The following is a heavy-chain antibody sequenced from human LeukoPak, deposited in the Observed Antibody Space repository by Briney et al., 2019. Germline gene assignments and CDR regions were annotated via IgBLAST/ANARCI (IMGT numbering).Heavy chain of an antibody. CDR1: GGTFSSYA. CDR3: ARDRITILTKSHRHGYYYGMDV. CDR2: IIPILGIA. V-gene: IGHV1-69*04. J-gene: IGHJ6*02. Sequence: SVKVSCKASGGTFSSYAISWVRQAPGQGLEWMGRIIPILGIANYAQKFQGRVTITADKSTSTAYMELSSLRSEDTAVYYCARDRITILTKSHRHGYYYGMDVWGQGTTVTVSS. D-gene: IGHD3-9*01.